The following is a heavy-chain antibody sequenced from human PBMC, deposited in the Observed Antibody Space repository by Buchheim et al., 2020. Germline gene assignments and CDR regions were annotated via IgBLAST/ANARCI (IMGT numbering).Heavy chain of an antibody. CDR2: IYYSGST. D-gene: IGHD3-10*01. Sequence: QLQLQESGPGLVKPSETLSLTCTVSGGSISSSSYYWGWIRQPPGKGLEWIGSIYYSGSTYYNPSLKSRVTISVDTSKNQFSLKLSSVTAADTAVYYCARRYYYGSGSYSYYFDYWGQGTL. V-gene: IGHV4-39*01. CDR3: ARRYYYGSGSYSYYFDY. CDR1: GGSISSSSYY. J-gene: IGHJ4*02.